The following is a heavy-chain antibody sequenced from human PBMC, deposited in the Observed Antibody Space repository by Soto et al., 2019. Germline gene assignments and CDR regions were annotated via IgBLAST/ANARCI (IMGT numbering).Heavy chain of an antibody. D-gene: IGHD5-18*01. Sequence: ASVKVSFKASGYTFTSYGISWVRQAPGQGLEWMGWISAYNGNTNYAQKLQGRVTMTTDTSTSTAYMELRSLRSDDTAVYYCARDLRSYGFFGTLYYYYGMDVWGQGTTVTVSS. CDR1: GYTFTSYG. J-gene: IGHJ6*02. CDR2: ISAYNGNT. CDR3: ARDLRSYGFFGTLYYYYGMDV. V-gene: IGHV1-18*04.